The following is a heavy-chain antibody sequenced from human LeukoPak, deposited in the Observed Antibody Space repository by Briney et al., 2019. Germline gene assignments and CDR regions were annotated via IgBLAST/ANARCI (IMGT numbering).Heavy chain of an antibody. D-gene: IGHD6-25*01. CDR3: VRGSSGWKGVDY. J-gene: IGHJ4*02. CDR1: GFTFNNYW. V-gene: IGHV3-74*01. Sequence: GGSLRLSCAASGFTFNNYWMHWVRRAPGKGLVWVSVINTDGSDTNNADSVSGRFTISRDNAKNTLYLQMNSLRAEDTAVYYCVRGSSGWKGVDYWGQGTLVNVSS. CDR2: INTDGSDT.